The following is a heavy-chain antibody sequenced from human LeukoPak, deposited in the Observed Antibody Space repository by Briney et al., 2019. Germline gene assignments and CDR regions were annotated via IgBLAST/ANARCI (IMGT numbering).Heavy chain of an antibody. CDR3: ARAGRGLRYFDWLTYDY. D-gene: IGHD3-9*01. CDR1: GFTFSSYW. V-gene: IGHV3-74*01. Sequence: GGSLRLSCAASGFTFSSYWMHWVRQAPGKGLVWVSRINSDMSTTTYADSVKGRFTISRDNAKNTLYLQMNSLRAEDTAVYYCARAGRGLRYFDWLTYDYWGQGTLVTVSS. J-gene: IGHJ4*02. CDR2: INSDMSTT.